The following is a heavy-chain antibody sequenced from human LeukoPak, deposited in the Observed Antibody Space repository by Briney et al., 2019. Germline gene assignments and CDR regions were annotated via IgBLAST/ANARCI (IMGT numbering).Heavy chain of an antibody. J-gene: IGHJ5*02. CDR3: ARRGGRGLRFLEWEINWFDP. D-gene: IGHD3-3*01. CDR2: IRADNGNT. V-gene: IGHV1-18*01. CDR1: HYTFTTYG. Sequence: GASVKVSCKASHYTFTTYGISWVRQAPAQGLEWMGWIRADNGNTDYAQKFQGRVTMTTDTSTSTAYMELRSLRSDDTAMYYCARRGGRGLRFLEWEINWFDPWGQGTLVTVSS.